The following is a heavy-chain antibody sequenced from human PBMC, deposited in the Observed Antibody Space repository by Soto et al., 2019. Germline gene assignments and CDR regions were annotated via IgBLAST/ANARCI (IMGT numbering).Heavy chain of an antibody. D-gene: IGHD6-19*01. CDR1: GGSISTGGYY. Sequence: QVQLQESGPGLVRPSQTLSLTCTVSGGSISTGGYYWSWIRQHPGKGLEWIGYTYNFGSTFYNPSHKSRVTISIDTSKNQFSLNLTSVTAADTAVYYCARDRATVAGSFDYWGQGTLVTVSS. J-gene: IGHJ4*02. CDR3: ARDRATVAGSFDY. V-gene: IGHV4-31*03. CDR2: TYNFGST.